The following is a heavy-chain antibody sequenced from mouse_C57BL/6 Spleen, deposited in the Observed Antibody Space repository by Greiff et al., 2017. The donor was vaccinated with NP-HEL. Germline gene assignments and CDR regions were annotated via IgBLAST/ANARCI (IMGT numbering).Heavy chain of an antibody. Sequence: VQLQQPGAELVMPGASVKLSCKASGYTFTSYWMHWVKQRPGQGLEWIGEIDPSDSYTNYNQKFKGKSTLTVDKSSSTAYMQLSSLTSEDSAVYYCARPDSNYYAMDYWGQGTSVTVSS. CDR3: ARPDSNYYAMDY. CDR1: GYTFTSYW. CDR2: IDPSDSYT. V-gene: IGHV1-69*01. D-gene: IGHD2-5*01. J-gene: IGHJ4*01.